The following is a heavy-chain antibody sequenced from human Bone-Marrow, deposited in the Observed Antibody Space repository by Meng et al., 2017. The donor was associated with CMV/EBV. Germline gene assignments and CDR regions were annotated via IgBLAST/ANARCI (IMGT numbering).Heavy chain of an antibody. CDR1: GFTFSSYG. D-gene: IGHD3-9*01. CDR2: IKQDGSEK. CDR3: ARDGRGILTGYYLEKKGMDV. V-gene: IGHV3-7*01. Sequence: GGSLRLSCAASGFTFSSYGMSWVRQAPGKGLEWVANIKQDGSEKYYVDSVKGRFTISRDNAKNSLYLQMNSLRAEDTGVYYCARDGRGILTGYYLEKKGMDVWGQGTTVTVSS. J-gene: IGHJ6*02.